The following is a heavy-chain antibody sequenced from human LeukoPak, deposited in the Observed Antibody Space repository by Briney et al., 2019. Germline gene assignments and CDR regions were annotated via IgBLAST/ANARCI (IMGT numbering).Heavy chain of an antibody. Sequence: GGSLRLSCAASEFTFSSYSMNWVRQAPGKGLEWVSSISSSSSYIYYADSVKGRFTISRDNAKNSLYLQMNSLRAEDTAMYYCARGAVAGTFADYWGQGTLVTVSS. J-gene: IGHJ4*02. CDR1: EFTFSSYS. V-gene: IGHV3-21*01. D-gene: IGHD6-19*01. CDR2: ISSSSSYI. CDR3: ARGAVAGTFADY.